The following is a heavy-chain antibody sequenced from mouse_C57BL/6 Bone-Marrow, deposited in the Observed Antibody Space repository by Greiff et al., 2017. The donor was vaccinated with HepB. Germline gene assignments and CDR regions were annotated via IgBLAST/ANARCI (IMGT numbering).Heavy chain of an antibody. V-gene: IGHV2-2*01. D-gene: IGHD2-4*01. CDR1: GFSLTSYG. J-gene: IGHJ3*01. CDR3: ASYYDYTWFAY. Sequence: QVQLQQSGPGLVQPSQSLSITCTVSGFSLTSYGVHWVRQSPGKGLEWLGVIWSGGSTDYNAAFISRLSISKDNSKSQVFFKMTSLQADDTAIYYCASYYDYTWFAYWGQGTLVTVSA. CDR2: IWSGGST.